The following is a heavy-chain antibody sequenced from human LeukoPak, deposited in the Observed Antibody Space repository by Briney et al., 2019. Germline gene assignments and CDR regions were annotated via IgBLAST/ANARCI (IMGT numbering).Heavy chain of an antibody. CDR3: ARDDLRTYYGMDV. D-gene: IGHD1-1*01. J-gene: IGHJ6*02. Sequence: GGSLRLSCAASGFTFRGYNMNWVRQAPGKGLEWVSSILSSGTYIYYAESLKGRFTIPRDNAKDSVYLQMNKLRAEDTAVYYCARDDLRTYYGMDVWGQGTTVTVSS. CDR2: ILSSGTYI. V-gene: IGHV3-21*01. CDR1: GFTFRGYN.